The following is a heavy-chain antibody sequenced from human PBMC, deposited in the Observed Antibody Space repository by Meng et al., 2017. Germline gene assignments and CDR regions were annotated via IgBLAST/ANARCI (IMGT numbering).Heavy chain of an antibody. J-gene: IGHJ3*02. CDR2: IYSGGST. V-gene: IGHV3-53*04. Sequence: GESLKISCAASGFTVSSNYMSWVRQAPGKGLEWVSVIYSGGSTYYADSVKGRFTISRHNSKNTLYLQMNSLRAEDTAVYYCASAGDDAFAIWGQGTMVTVSS. CDR1: GFTVSSNY. D-gene: IGHD2-21*01. CDR3: ASAGDDAFAI.